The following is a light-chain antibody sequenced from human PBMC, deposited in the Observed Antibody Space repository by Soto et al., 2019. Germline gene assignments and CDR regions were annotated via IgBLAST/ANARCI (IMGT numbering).Light chain of an antibody. V-gene: IGKV3-11*01. J-gene: IGKJ5*01. CDR3: QQRSNWPPRIT. CDR1: QSIASN. Sequence: IVMTQSPATLSVSPGERATLSCRAIQSIASNLAWYQQKPGQAPRLLIYASVQRATGIPARFSGSGSGTDFTLTISSLEPEDFAVYYCQQRSNWPPRITFGQGTRLEIK. CDR2: ASV.